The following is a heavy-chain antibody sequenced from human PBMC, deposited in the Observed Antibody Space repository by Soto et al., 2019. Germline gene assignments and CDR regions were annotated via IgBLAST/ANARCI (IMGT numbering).Heavy chain of an antibody. J-gene: IGHJ3*02. CDR2: ISGSGGIT. CDR1: YG. Sequence: YGRRRVRKKPRKGLEWVSVISGSGGITHYAASLKGRFTVSRDNPKNTLYLQMDSLRAEDTAIYYCAKDKKWLSSQGPEAFAMWGQGTLVTVS. CDR3: AKDKKWLSSQGPEAFAM. D-gene: IGHD6-19*01. V-gene: IGHV3-23*01.